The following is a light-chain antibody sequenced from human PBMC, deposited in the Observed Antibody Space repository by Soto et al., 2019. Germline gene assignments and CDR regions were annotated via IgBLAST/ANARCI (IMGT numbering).Light chain of an antibody. CDR3: AAWHDSLNGPV. J-gene: IGLJ3*02. V-gene: IGLV1-44*01. Sequence: QYVLTQPPSASGTPGQRVTISCSGSRPNNGGNTVSRYQQLPGTAPKLLIYGNNQRPSGVPDRFSGSKSGTSASLAISGLQSEDEADYYCAAWHDSLNGPVFGGGTKLTVL. CDR1: RPNNGGNT. CDR2: GNN.